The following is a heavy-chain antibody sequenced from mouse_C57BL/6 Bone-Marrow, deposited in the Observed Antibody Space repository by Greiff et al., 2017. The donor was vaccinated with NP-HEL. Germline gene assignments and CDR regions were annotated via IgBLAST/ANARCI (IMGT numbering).Heavy chain of an antibody. V-gene: IGHV1-50*01. Sequence: VQLRQPGAELVKPGASVKLSCKASGYTFTSYWMQWVKQRPGQGLEWIGEIDPSDSYTNYNQKFKGKATLTVDTSSSTAYMQLSSLTSEDSAVYYCARGGFPALDYWGQGTTLTVSS. CDR1: GYTFTSYW. J-gene: IGHJ2*01. CDR2: IDPSDSYT. CDR3: ARGGFPALDY.